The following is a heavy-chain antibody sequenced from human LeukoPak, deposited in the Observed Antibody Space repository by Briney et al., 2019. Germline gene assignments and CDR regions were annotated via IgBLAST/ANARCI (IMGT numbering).Heavy chain of an antibody. CDR2: LTGSGGNT. V-gene: IGHV3-23*01. J-gene: IGHJ6*02. CDR3: AIDPSDYYYYGMDV. CDR1: GFTFSSYA. Sequence: GGSLRLSCAASGFTFSSYAMSWVRQAPGKGLEWVSGLTGSGGNTYYADSVKGRFTISRDNSKNTLYPQMNSLRAEDTAVYYCAIDPSDYYYYGMDVWGQGTTVTVSS.